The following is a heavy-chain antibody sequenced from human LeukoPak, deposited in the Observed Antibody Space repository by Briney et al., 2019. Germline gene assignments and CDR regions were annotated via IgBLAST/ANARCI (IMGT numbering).Heavy chain of an antibody. V-gene: IGHV3-21*01. D-gene: IGHD4-17*01. CDR2: ISSSSSYI. CDR1: GFTFSSYS. J-gene: IGHJ3*02. CDR3: ARDYGDYGDAFDI. Sequence: PGGSLRLSCAASGFTFSSYSMNWVRQAPGKGLEWVSSISSSSSYIYYADSVKGRFTISRDNAKNSLYLQMNSLRAEDTAVYYCARDYGDYGDAFDIWGQGTMVTVSS.